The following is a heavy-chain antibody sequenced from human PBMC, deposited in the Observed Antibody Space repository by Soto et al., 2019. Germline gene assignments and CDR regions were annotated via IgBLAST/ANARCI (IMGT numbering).Heavy chain of an antibody. V-gene: IGHV3-23*01. CDR2: TGISGRTT. CDR3: ATVHNTARSFDY. CDR1: GFTITSSA. D-gene: IGHD1-20*01. J-gene: IGHJ4*02. Sequence: EVQLLDSGGGLVQPGEPLRLSCAASGFTITSSAMSWVRQAPGKGLEWVSTTGISGRTTYYADSVKGRFTVSRDDSKNTLDLQMSSLRAEDTAVYYCATVHNTARSFDYWGQGTPVTVSS.